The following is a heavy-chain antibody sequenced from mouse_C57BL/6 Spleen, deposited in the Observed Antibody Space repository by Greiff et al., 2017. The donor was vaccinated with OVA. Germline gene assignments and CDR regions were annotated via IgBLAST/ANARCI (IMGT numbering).Heavy chain of an antibody. Sequence: QVQLQQSGAELVRPGASVTLSCKASGYTFTDYEMHWVKQTPVHGLEWIGAIDPETGGTAYNQKFKGKAILTADKSSSTAYMELRSLTSEDSAVYYCTSHYYGSSYGFAYWGQGTLVTVSA. D-gene: IGHD1-1*01. CDR3: TSHYYGSSYGFAY. J-gene: IGHJ3*01. V-gene: IGHV1-15*01. CDR2: IDPETGGT. CDR1: GYTFTDYE.